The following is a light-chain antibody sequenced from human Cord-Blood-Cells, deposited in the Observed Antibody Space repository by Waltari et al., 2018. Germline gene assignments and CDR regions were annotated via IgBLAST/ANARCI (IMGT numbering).Light chain of an antibody. CDR2: QDS. Sequence: SYELTQSPSVSVSPGQTASITCSGDKLGDKYACWYQQKPGQSPVLVIYQDSKRPSGSPVRVSGSNSGNTATLTISGTQGMDEADYYCQAWDSSTVVFGGGTKLTVL. CDR3: QAWDSSTVV. CDR1: KLGDKY. V-gene: IGLV3-1*01. J-gene: IGLJ2*01.